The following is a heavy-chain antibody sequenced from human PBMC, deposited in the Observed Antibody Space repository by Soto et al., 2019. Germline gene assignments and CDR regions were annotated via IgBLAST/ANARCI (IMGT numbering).Heavy chain of an antibody. Sequence: QVQLVQSGAEVKKPGSSVKVSCKASGGTFSSYAISWVRQAPGQGLEWMGGIIPIFGTANYAQKFQGRVTITAYESTSTAYMELSSLRAEDTAVYYCARDYYDSSGSTHGVFDYWGQGTLVTVSS. V-gene: IGHV1-69*01. J-gene: IGHJ4*02. D-gene: IGHD3-22*01. CDR3: ARDYYDSSGSTHGVFDY. CDR1: GGTFSSYA. CDR2: IIPIFGTA.